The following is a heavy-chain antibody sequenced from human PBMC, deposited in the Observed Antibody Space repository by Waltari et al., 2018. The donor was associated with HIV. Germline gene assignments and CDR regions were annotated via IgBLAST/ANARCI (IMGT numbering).Heavy chain of an antibody. CDR3: VRDDPGYGPIDH. V-gene: IGHV3-21*04. CDR1: GFAFRRYS. CDR2: IRRATNEK. J-gene: IGHJ5*02. D-gene: IGHD5-18*01. Sequence: LVESGGGVVKTGESLRLMCEASGFAFRRYSCNWVRQSPLRGLEWVASIRRATNEKFYWDSVRGRFVISRDDSESSVHLQMDSVKKEDTGTYFCVRDDPGYGPIDHWGRGTQVTV.